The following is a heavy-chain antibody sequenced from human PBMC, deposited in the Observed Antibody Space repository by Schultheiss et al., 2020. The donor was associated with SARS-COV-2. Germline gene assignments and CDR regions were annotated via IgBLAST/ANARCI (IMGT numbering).Heavy chain of an antibody. CDR2: IYYSGST. D-gene: IGHD5-18*01. CDR3: AREIGYSYGYGGREYYFDY. CDR1: GFTFSSYS. Sequence: GSLRLSCVASGFTFSSYSMNWVRQAPGKGLEWIGYIYYSGSTNYNPSLKSRVTISVDTSKNQFSLKLSSVTAADTAVYYCAREIGYSYGYGGREYYFDYWGQGTLVTVSS. J-gene: IGHJ4*02. V-gene: IGHV4-59*01.